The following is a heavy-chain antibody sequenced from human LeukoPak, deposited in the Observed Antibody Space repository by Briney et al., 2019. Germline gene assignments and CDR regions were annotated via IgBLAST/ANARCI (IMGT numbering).Heavy chain of an antibody. V-gene: IGHV1-69*05. CDR3: ARSRMTTVTTKRNAPFDY. Sequence: ASVKVSRKASGGTFSSYAISWVRQAPGQGLEWMGGIIPIFGTANYAQKFPGRVTITTDESTSTAYMELSSLRSEDTAVYYCARSRMTTVTTKRNAPFDYWGQGTLVTVSS. D-gene: IGHD4-11*01. CDR2: IIPIFGTA. CDR1: GGTFSSYA. J-gene: IGHJ4*02.